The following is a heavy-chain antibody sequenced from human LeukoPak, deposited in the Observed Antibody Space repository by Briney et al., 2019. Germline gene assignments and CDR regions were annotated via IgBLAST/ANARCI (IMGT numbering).Heavy chain of an antibody. CDR3: ARGYSSSWYEGTWFDP. CDR2: ISGSGGST. J-gene: IGHJ5*02. Sequence: PGGSLRLSCAASGFTFSSYAMSWVRQAPGKGLEWVSAISGSGGSTYYADSVKGRFTISRDNSKNTLYLQMNSLRAEDTAVYYCARGYSSSWYEGTWFDPWGQGTLVTVSS. V-gene: IGHV3-23*01. CDR1: GFTFSSYA. D-gene: IGHD6-13*01.